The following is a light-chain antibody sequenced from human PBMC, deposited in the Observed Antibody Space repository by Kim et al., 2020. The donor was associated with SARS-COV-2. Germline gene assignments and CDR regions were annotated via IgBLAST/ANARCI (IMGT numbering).Light chain of an antibody. CDR1: QGISSY. J-gene: IGKJ5*01. CDR3: QQVNSYPIT. V-gene: IGKV1-9*01. Sequence: ASVGDRVTVPCRASQGISSYLAWYQQKPGKAPNLLIYAASTLQSGVPSRFSGSGSGTEFTLTISSLQPEDFATYYCQQVNSYPITFGQGTRLEIK. CDR2: AAS.